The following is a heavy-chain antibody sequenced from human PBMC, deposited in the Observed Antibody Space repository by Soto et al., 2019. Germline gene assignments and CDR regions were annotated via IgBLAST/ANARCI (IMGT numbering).Heavy chain of an antibody. D-gene: IGHD2-15*01. J-gene: IGHJ6*03. CDR1: GFTFSSYA. Sequence: EVQLLESGGGLVQPGGSLRLSCAASGFTFSSYAMSWVRQAPGKGLEWVSAISGSGGSTYYADSVKGRFTISRDNSKNTLYLQMNSRRAEDTAVYYCALREMGCSGGSCYSIHYYYYYMDVWGKGTTVTVSS. CDR2: ISGSGGST. CDR3: ALREMGCSGGSCYSIHYYYYYMDV. V-gene: IGHV3-23*01.